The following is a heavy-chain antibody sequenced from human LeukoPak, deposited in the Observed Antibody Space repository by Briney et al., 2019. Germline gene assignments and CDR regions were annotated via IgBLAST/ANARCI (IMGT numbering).Heavy chain of an antibody. CDR2: ISGSGVTT. CDR3: AKDGSGWPIDALDI. Sequence: GGSLRLSCAASGFTFSSYAMSWVRQAPGKGLEWVSSISGSGVTTNYAHSVKGRFTISRDNSKNTLDSQMNSLRAEDTAVYFCAKDGSGWPIDALDIWGQGTMVTVSS. CDR1: GFTFSSYA. V-gene: IGHV3-23*01. D-gene: IGHD6-19*01. J-gene: IGHJ3*02.